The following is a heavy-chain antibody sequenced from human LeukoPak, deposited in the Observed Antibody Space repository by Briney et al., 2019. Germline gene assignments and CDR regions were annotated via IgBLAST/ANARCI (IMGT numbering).Heavy chain of an antibody. CDR2: IYYSGST. CDR3: ASAAATVTNLYFDY. V-gene: IGHV4-61*05. J-gene: IGHJ4*02. Sequence: SETRSLTCTVSGGSISSSSQYWGWIRQPPGKGLEWIGYIYYSGSTNYNPSLKSRVTISVDTSKNQFSLKLSSVTAADTAVYYCASAAATVTNLYFDYWGQGTLVTVSS. CDR1: GGSISSSSQY. D-gene: IGHD4-17*01.